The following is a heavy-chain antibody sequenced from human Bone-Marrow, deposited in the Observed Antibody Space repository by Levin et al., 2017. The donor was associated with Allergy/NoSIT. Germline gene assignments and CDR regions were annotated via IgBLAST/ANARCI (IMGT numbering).Heavy chain of an antibody. CDR3: ARDSDPYFFDS. CDR2: INTETGTP. Sequence: ASVKVSCKASGYSFTNYAMNWVRRAPGQGLEWVGWINTETGTPTYAQGLPGRFVFSLDTPISTASLQINSLKAEDTAVYYCARDSDPYFFDSWGQGTLVTVSS. V-gene: IGHV7-4-1*02. J-gene: IGHJ4*02. CDR1: GYSFTNYA.